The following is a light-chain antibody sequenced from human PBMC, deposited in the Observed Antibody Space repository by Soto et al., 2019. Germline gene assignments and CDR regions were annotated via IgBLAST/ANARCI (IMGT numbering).Light chain of an antibody. Sequence: QSALTQPASVSGSPGQSVTMSCTGANSDVGGYNYVSWYQHYPGEAPKLLIYDVTNRPSGVSTRFSASKSGSTASLTISGLQAEDEADYYRSSYTSENTLVFGGGTKLTVL. V-gene: IGLV2-14*01. CDR3: SSYTSENTLV. CDR1: NSDVGGYNY. CDR2: DVT. J-gene: IGLJ2*01.